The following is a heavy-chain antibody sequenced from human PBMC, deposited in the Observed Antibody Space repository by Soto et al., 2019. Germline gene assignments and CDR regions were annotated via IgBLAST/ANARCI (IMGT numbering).Heavy chain of an antibody. Sequence: ASVKVSCKASGYTFTSYGISWVRQAPGQGLEWMGWISAYNGNTNYAQKLQGRVTMTTDTSTSTAYMELRSLRSDDTAVYYCARIVASGYYSYYYYYMAVWGKGTTVTVSS. CDR3: ARIVASGYYSYYYYYMAV. J-gene: IGHJ6*03. D-gene: IGHD3-3*01. CDR1: GYTFTSYG. V-gene: IGHV1-18*01. CDR2: ISAYNGNT.